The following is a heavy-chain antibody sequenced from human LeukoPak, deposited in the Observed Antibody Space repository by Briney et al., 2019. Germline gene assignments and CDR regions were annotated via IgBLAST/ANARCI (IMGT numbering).Heavy chain of an antibody. CDR1: GFTFSSYA. CDR2: IRFDGSNK. Sequence: GGSLRLSCAASGFTFSSYAMSWVRQAPGKGLEWVTFIRFDGSNKFYADSVKGRFTISRDNSKNTLYLEMNSLRAEDTAVFYCAKDGVILAPGIYWYMDVWGRGTTVTVSS. CDR3: AKDGVILAPGIYWYMDV. V-gene: IGHV3-30*02. D-gene: IGHD3-16*02. J-gene: IGHJ6*03.